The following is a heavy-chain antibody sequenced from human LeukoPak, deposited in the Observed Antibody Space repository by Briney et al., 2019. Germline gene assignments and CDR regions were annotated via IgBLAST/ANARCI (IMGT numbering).Heavy chain of an antibody. Sequence: SETLSLTCSVSGGSISSYYWSWIRQPPAKGLEWIGYIYYSGSTNYNPSLMSRVTISVDTSKNQFSLKLSSVTAADTAVYYCARMPLNFNWFDPWGQGTLVTVSS. CDR1: GGSISSYY. J-gene: IGHJ5*02. CDR2: IYYSGST. V-gene: IGHV4-59*01. D-gene: IGHD1-7*01. CDR3: ARMPLNFNWFDP.